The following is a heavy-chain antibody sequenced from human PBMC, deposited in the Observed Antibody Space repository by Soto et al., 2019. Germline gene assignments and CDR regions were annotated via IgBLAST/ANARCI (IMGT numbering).Heavy chain of an antibody. J-gene: IGHJ3*02. V-gene: IGHV1-24*01. CDR1: GYTLTELS. Sequence: ASVKVSCKVSGYTLTELSMHWVRQAPGKGLEWMGGFDPEDGETIYAQKFQGRVTMTEDTSTDTAYMELSSLRSEDTALYSCAKFGWGGSYSESQASDIWGQGTMVTVSS. D-gene: IGHD1-26*01. CDR3: AKFGWGGSYSESQASDI. CDR2: FDPEDGET.